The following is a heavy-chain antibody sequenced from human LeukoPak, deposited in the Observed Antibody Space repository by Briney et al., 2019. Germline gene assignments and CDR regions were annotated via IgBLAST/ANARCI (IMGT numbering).Heavy chain of an antibody. Sequence: GGSLRLSCAASGFTFSNAWMSWVRQAPGKGLEWVGRIKSKTDGGTTDYAAPVKGRFTISRDDSKNTLYLQMNSLKTEDTAAYYCTTDIWELPTFDYWGQGTLVTVSS. D-gene: IGHD1-26*01. CDR1: GFTFSNAW. CDR3: TTDIWELPTFDY. J-gene: IGHJ4*02. V-gene: IGHV3-15*01. CDR2: IKSKTDGGTT.